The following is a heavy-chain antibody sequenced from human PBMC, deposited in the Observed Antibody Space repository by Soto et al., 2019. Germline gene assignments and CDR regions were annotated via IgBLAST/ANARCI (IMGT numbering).Heavy chain of an antibody. Sequence: SETLSLTCTVSTDSSSFTNSYWGWIRQPPGKGLQWIGSSSYNGGTFYNPSLKGRVVISFDTSKKQSSLQVTSVTAADTAVYFCAIHRIEVVWRGFDFWGQGSPVTVSS. D-gene: IGHD3-10*01. CDR1: TDSSSFTNSY. CDR2: SSYNGGT. V-gene: IGHV4-39*01. J-gene: IGHJ4*02. CDR3: AIHRIEVVWRGFDF.